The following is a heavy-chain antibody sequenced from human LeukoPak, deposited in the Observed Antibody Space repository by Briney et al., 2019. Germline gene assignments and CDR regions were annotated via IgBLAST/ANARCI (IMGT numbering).Heavy chain of an antibody. V-gene: IGHV4-34*01. J-gene: IGHJ4*02. Sequence: SETLSLTCAVYGGSFSGYYWSWIRQPPGKGLEWIGEINHSGSTNYNPSLKSRVTISVTTSKNQFSLKLSSVTAADTAVYYCARVDLVVVTAIPDYWGQGTLVTVSS. D-gene: IGHD2-21*02. CDR1: GGSFSGYY. CDR3: ARVDLVVVTAIPDY. CDR2: INHSGST.